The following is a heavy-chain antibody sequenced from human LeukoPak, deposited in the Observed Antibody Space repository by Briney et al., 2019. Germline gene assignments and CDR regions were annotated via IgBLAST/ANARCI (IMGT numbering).Heavy chain of an antibody. V-gene: IGHV3-23*01. D-gene: IGHD6-13*01. J-gene: IGHJ4*02. CDR3: AKGIEYSSSSSYDC. Sequence: GGSLRLSCAASGFTFSSYTMSWVRQAPGKGLEWVSAISGSGGSTYYADSVKSRFTISRDNSKNTLYLQMNSLRAEDTAVYYCAKGIEYSSSSSYDCWGQGTLVTVSS. CDR1: GFTFSSYT. CDR2: ISGSGGST.